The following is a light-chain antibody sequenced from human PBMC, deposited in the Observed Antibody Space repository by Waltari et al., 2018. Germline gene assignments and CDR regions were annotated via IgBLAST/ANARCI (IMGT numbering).Light chain of an antibody. V-gene: IGKV3-20*01. CDR2: HTS. CDR1: QSVGKY. Sequence: EIVLTQSPGTLSLSPGARATLSCWDSQSVGKYLAWYQQKPGQAPRPLIYHTSNRATGIPDRFSGSGSGTDFSLTISRLEPEDFAVYYCQHYVRLPATFGQGTKVEIK. CDR3: QHYVRLPAT. J-gene: IGKJ1*01.